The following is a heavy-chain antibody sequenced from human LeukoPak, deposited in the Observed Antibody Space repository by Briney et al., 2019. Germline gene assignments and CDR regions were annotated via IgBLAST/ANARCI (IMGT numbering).Heavy chain of an antibody. V-gene: IGHV1-18*01. CDR1: GYTFTNYG. CDR2: VNTYNGNT. CDR3: ARAVLDHYYDSSGYLGTLDY. J-gene: IGHJ4*02. D-gene: IGHD3-22*01. Sequence: ASVKVSCKASGYTFTNYGISWVRQAPGQGLEWMGWVNTYNGNTNYAQKFQGRVTMTTDTSTSTAYMELRSLRSDDTAVYYCARAVLDHYYDSSGYLGTLDYWGQGTLVTVSS.